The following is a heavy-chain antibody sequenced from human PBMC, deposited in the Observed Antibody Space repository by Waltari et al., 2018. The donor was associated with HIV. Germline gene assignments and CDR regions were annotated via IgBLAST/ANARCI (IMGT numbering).Heavy chain of an antibody. J-gene: IGHJ6*02. CDR2: IYSGGST. Sequence: EVQLVEAGGGLVQHGGSLRFSCGAAGSTVSSNYKRWVRQAPGKGLEWVSVIYSGGSTYYADSVKGRFTISRDNSKNTLYLQMNSLRAEDTAVYYCASIAYCGGDCYPRGMDVWGQGTTVTVSS. V-gene: IGHV3-66*01. D-gene: IGHD2-21*02. CDR1: GSTVSSNY. CDR3: ASIAYCGGDCYPRGMDV.